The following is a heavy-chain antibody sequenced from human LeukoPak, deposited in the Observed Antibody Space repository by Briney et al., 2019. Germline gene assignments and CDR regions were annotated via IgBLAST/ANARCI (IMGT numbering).Heavy chain of an antibody. CDR1: GGSIDSNS. J-gene: IGHJ5*02. CDR3: ARRSSSWKNWFDP. Sequence: SETLSLTCTVSGGSIDSNSWTWIRQPPGKGLEWIGYIYYSGTTNYNPSLKSPVTMSVDMSKNQFSLKLSSVTAADTAVYYCARRSSSWKNWFDPWGQGTLVTVSS. CDR2: IYYSGTT. V-gene: IGHV4-59*01. D-gene: IGHD6-13*01.